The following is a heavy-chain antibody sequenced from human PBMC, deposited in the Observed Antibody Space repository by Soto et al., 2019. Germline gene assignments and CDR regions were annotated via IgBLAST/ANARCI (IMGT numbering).Heavy chain of an antibody. V-gene: IGHV3-21*01. CDR3: ARVSIAVAGTSEYYGMDV. CDR2: ISSSSSYI. D-gene: IGHD6-19*01. CDR1: GFTFSSYS. Sequence: GGSLRLSCAASGFTFSSYSMNWVRQAPGKGLEWVSSISSSSSYIYYADSVKGRFTISRGNAKNSLYLQMNSLRAEDTAVYYCARVSIAVAGTSEYYGMDVWGQGTTVTVSS. J-gene: IGHJ6*02.